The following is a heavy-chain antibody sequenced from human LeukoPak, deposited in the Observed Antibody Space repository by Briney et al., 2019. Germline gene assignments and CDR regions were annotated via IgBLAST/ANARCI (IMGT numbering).Heavy chain of an antibody. V-gene: IGHV3-21*01. CDR2: ISSSCSYI. CDR3: ARAFFRLGELSLYRYNWSDP. Sequence: PGGSLRLSCAASGFTFSSYSINWVRQAPGKGLEWVSSISSSCSYIYYADSVKGRFTISRDNAKNSLYLQMNSLRAEDTAVYYCARAFFRLGELSLYRYNWSDPWGQGTLVTVSS. D-gene: IGHD3-16*02. J-gene: IGHJ5*02. CDR1: GFTFSSYS.